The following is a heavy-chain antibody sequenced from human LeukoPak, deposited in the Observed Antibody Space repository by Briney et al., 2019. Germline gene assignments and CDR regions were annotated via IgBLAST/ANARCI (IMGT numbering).Heavy chain of an antibody. CDR2: MRYDGSGK. CDR1: GFNFSTYG. J-gene: IGHJ6*03. CDR3: ARQAHWSGYYSTGYYYYYMDV. V-gene: IGHV3-30*02. D-gene: IGHD3-3*01. Sequence: GGSLRLSCVASGFNFSTYGMHWVRQAPGKGLEWVAFMRYDGSGKYYADSVKGRFTISRDNSKNTLYLQVNSLRNEDTAVYYCARQAHWSGYYSTGYYYYYMDVWGQGTTATVSS.